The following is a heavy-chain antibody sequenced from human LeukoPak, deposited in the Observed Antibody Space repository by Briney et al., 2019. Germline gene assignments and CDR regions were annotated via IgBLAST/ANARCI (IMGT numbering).Heavy chain of an antibody. V-gene: IGHV3-48*02. CDR1: GFSFNTYS. D-gene: IGHD6-13*01. CDR3: AKDRGSWSLYFDY. CDR2: ISSSSSTI. J-gene: IGHJ4*02. Sequence: GGSLRLSCAASGFSFNTYSMNWVRQAPGKGLEWVSHISSSSSTIYYADSVKGRFTISRDNAKTSLYLQMNSLRDEDTAVYYCAKDRGSWSLYFDYWGQGTLVTVSS.